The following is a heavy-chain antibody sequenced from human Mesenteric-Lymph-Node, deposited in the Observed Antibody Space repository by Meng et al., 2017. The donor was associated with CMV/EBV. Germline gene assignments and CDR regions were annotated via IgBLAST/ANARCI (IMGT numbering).Heavy chain of an antibody. Sequence: QVRLQQWCAGLLKPSETLSLTCAVYGGSFSGYYWSWIRQPPGKGLEWIGEINHSGSTNYNPSLKSRVTISVDTSKNQFSLKLSSVTAADTAVYYCARHQRWLKSEGGFNYWGQGTLVTVSS. J-gene: IGHJ4*02. V-gene: IGHV4-34*01. CDR2: INHSGST. CDR1: GGSFSGYY. CDR3: ARHQRWLKSEGGFNY. D-gene: IGHD4-23*01.